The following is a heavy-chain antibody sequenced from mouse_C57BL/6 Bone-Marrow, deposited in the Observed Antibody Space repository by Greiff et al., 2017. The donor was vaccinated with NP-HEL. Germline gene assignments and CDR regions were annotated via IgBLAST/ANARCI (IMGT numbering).Heavy chain of an antibody. J-gene: IGHJ4*01. CDR2: IDPSDSET. CDR1: GYTFTSYW. V-gene: IGHV1-52*01. Sequence: QVQLQQPGAELVRPGSSVKLSCKASGYTFTSYWMHWVKQRPIQGLEWIGNIDPSDSETHYNQKFKDKATLTVDKSSSTAYMQLSSLTSDDSAVYYCARGDYYGSSLYAMDYWGQGTSVTVSS. D-gene: IGHD1-1*01. CDR3: ARGDYYGSSLYAMDY.